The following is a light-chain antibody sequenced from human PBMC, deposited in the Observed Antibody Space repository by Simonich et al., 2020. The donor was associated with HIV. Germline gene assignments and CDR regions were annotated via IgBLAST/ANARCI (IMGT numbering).Light chain of an antibody. V-gene: IGKV3-15*01. CDR1: QSVSST. CDR2: GAS. J-gene: IGKJ4*01. Sequence: EIVMTQSPATLSGSPGERATLTYRARQSVSSTLAWYQQKPGQAPRLIIYGASPRATGIPARFSGSGSGTEFTLNISSMQSEDFAVYYCQQYNNCPTFGGGTKVEIK. CDR3: QQYNNCPT.